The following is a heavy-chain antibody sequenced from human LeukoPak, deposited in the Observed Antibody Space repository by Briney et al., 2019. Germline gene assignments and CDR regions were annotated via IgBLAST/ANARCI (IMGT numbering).Heavy chain of an antibody. D-gene: IGHD6-19*01. J-gene: IGHJ6*02. Sequence: ASVKVSCKASGYTFTSYGISWVRQAPGQGLEWMGWISAYNGNTNYAQKLQGRVTMTTDTSTSTAYMELRSLRSDDTAVYYCARESSGWYGDYYYYGMDVWGQGTTVTVSS. CDR2: ISAYNGNT. CDR3: ARESSGWYGDYYYYGMDV. V-gene: IGHV1-18*01. CDR1: GYTFTSYG.